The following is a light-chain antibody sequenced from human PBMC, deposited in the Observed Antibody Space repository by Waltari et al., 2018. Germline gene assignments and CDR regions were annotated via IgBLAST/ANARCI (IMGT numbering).Light chain of an antibody. J-gene: IGLJ3*02. CDR2: GDN. CDR3: CSYAGSYTWV. CDR1: SRDVGNYNL. Sequence: QSALTQPASVSGSPGQSLTIPSTGTSRDVGNYNLVAWYQQYPGKAPKVMIYGDNRRPSGVSDRFSGSKSGNTASLTISGVQAEDEADYYCCSYAGSYTWVFGGGTKLTVL. V-gene: IGLV2-23*01.